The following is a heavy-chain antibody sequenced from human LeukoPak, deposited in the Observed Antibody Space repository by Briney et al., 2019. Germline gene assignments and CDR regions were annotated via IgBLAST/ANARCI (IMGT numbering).Heavy chain of an antibody. CDR3: ARDGTPPIYCSGGSCYGNFDY. CDR1: GLTLSSYS. Sequence: GGSLRLSCAASGLTLSSYSMNWVRQAPGKGLEWVSSISSSSSYIYYADSVKGRFTISRDNAKNSLYLQMNSLRAEDTAVYYCARDGTPPIYCSGGSCYGNFDYWGQGTLVTVSS. J-gene: IGHJ4*02. CDR2: ISSSSSYI. D-gene: IGHD2-15*01. V-gene: IGHV3-21*01.